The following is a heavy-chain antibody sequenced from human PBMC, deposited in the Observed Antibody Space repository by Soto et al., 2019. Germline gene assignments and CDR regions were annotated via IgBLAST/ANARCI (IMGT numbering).Heavy chain of an antibody. CDR3: ARVHSSGWYAGY. J-gene: IGHJ4*02. Sequence: QVQLQQWGAGLLKPSETLSLTCAVYGGSFSGYFWSWIRQPPGKGLEWIGEVDHTGSTNYNPSLTSRVTISVDRSKNQFCLQLSSVTAADTAVYYSARVHSSGWYAGYWGRGTLVTVSS. D-gene: IGHD6-19*01. CDR2: VDHTGST. CDR1: GGSFSGYF. V-gene: IGHV4-34*01.